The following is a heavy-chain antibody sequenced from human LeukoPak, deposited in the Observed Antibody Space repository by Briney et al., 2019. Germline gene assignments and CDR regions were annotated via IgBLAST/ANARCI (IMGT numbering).Heavy chain of an antibody. CDR3: ARGSGGPGAFDF. CDR2: IYYSGST. V-gene: IGHV4-59*01. Sequence: SETLSLTCTVSGGSISSYYWSWIRQPPGKGLEWIGYIYYSGSTNYNPSLKSRVIISVDTSKNQFSLKLTSVTAADTAVYYCARGSGGPGAFDFWGQGTMVTVSS. J-gene: IGHJ3*01. D-gene: IGHD2-2*01. CDR1: GGSISSYY.